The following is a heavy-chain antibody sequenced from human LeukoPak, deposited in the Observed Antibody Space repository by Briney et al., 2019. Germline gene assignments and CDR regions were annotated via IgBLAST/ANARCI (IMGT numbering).Heavy chain of an antibody. CDR1: GGSISSGGYY. V-gene: IGHV4-31*03. J-gene: IGHJ3*02. CDR3: ARAPTTYYYDSSGPWNI. D-gene: IGHD3-22*01. CDR2: IYYSGST. Sequence: SETLSLTCTVSGGSISSGGYYWSWIRQHPGKGLEWIGYIYYSGSTYYNPSLKSRVTISVDTSKNQFSLKLSSVTAADTAVYYCARAPTTYYYDSSGPWNIWGQGAMVTVSS.